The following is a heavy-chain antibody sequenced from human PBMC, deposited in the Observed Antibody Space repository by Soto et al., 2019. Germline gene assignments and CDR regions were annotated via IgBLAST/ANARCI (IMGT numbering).Heavy chain of an antibody. CDR1: GGSMRNYF. J-gene: IGHJ4*02. CDR3: AAGEASSRNLAPYYLDF. D-gene: IGHD6-13*01. V-gene: IGHV4-59*01. CDR2: IHYSGTT. Sequence: SETLSLTCTVSGGSMRNYFWTWIRQPPGKGLEWIGYIHYSGTTSFFPSYNPSLRSRVTISEDTSKNQFPLKLLSVTTADTAVYFCAAGEASSRNLAPYYLDFWGQGTLVTVSS.